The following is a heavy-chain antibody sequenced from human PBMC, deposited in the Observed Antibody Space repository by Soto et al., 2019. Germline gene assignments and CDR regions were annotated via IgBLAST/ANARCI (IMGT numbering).Heavy chain of an antibody. CDR2: ISGDSRYT. J-gene: IGHJ3*01. V-gene: IGHV3-11*03. CDR1: EFTVSAYY. D-gene: IGHD6-13*01. CDR3: ATGQQVRMAAV. Sequence: QVQLLESGGGLVNPGGSLRLSCVASEFTVSAYYMAWLRQAPGKGLDWISYISGDSRYTNYADSVKGRFTISRDNAKNSLYLQMNSLRVEDTDVYFCATGQQVRMAAVWGQGTMVTVSS.